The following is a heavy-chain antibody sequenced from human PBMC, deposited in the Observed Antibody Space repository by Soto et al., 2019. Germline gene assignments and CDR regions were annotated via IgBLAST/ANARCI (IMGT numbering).Heavy chain of an antibody. V-gene: IGHV4-39*01. Sequence: SETLSLTCTGSGASISVRSYYWTWIRQPPGKGLEWIGSSYYSGTTYFNPSLKSRATISVDTSKNQFSLRLTSVTAADTAIYYFTRQSKWNHNSFAPLVPGPMVT. CDR1: GASISVRSYY. CDR2: SYYSGTT. J-gene: IGHJ5*02. D-gene: IGHD1-20*01. CDR3: TRQSKWNHNSFAP.